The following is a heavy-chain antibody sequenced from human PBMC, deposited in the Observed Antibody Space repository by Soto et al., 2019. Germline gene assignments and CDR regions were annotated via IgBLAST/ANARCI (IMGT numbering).Heavy chain of an antibody. CDR1: GGSVSSGYYS. J-gene: IGHJ1*01. Sequence: SETLSLTCSVSGGSVSSGYYSWNWIRQPPGKGLEWIGYIYYSGSTNYNPSLKSRVTISVDTSKNQFSLKLSSVTAADTAVYYCAREGPPRSYSGYFQHWGQGTLVTVSS. V-gene: IGHV4-61*01. D-gene: IGHD1-26*01. CDR2: IYYSGST. CDR3: AREGPPRSYSGYFQH.